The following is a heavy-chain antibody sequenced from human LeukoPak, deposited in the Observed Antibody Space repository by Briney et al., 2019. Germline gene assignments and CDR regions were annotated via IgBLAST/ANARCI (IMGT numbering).Heavy chain of an antibody. J-gene: IGHJ4*02. CDR1: VYTFTYYY. Sequence: GASVTVSCKSSVYTFTYYYMHWVRQAPGQGREWMGWINPNSGGTNYAQKFQGRVTMTRDTSISTAYMELSRLRSDDTAVYYCARSRRDYYDSSGLGGAFDYWGQGTLVTVSS. CDR2: INPNSGGT. D-gene: IGHD3-22*01. V-gene: IGHV1-2*02. CDR3: ARSRRDYYDSSGLGGAFDY.